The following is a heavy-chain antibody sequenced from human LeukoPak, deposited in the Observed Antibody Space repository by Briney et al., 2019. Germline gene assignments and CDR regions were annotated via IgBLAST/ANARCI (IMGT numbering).Heavy chain of an antibody. CDR3: ARVGIAVAATQDGEIDY. CDR1: GGTFNSYA. Sequence: ASVKVSCKASGGTFNSYAISWVRQAPGQGLEWMGRIIPIFGTANYAQKFQGRVTITTDESTGTAYMELSSLRSEDTAVYYCARVGIAVAATQDGEIDYWGQGTLVTVSS. V-gene: IGHV1-69*05. CDR2: IIPIFGTA. D-gene: IGHD6-19*01. J-gene: IGHJ4*02.